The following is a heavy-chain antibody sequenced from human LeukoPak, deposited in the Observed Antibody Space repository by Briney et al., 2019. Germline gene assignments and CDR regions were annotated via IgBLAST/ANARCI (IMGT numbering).Heavy chain of an antibody. Sequence: GGSLRLSCAASGFTFSSYWMNWVRQAPGKGLVWVSRIASDGSSTTYADSVKGRFSISRDNSKNTLYLQMNSLRAEDTALYYCAKDGGYYFDSWGQGTLVTVSS. J-gene: IGHJ4*02. CDR3: AKDGGYYFDS. CDR1: GFTFSSYW. V-gene: IGHV3-74*01. D-gene: IGHD3-16*01. CDR2: IASDGSST.